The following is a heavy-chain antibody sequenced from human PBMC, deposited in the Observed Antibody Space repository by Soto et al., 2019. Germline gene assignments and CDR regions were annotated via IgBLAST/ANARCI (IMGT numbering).Heavy chain of an antibody. V-gene: IGHV3-49*03. CDR3: TKYYDILTGGLRDAFDI. D-gene: IGHD3-9*01. J-gene: IGHJ3*02. CDR2: IRNKAYGGTT. CDR1: GFTFGDYA. Sequence: PGGSLRLSCTASGFTFGDYAMSWFRQAPGKGLEWVGFIRNKAYGGTTEYAASVKGRFTISRDDSKSIAYLQMNSLKTEDTAVYYCTKYYDILTGGLRDAFDIWGQGAMVTVSS.